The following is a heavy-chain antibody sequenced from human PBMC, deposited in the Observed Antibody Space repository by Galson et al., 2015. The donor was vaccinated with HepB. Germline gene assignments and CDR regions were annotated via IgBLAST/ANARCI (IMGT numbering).Heavy chain of an antibody. CDR2: ISYDGSNK. V-gene: IGHV3-30-3*01. CDR1: GFTFSSYA. J-gene: IGHJ4*02. D-gene: IGHD1-26*01. Sequence: SLRLSCAASGFTFSSYAMHWVRQAPGKGLEWVAVISYDGSNKYYADSVKGRFTISRDNSKNTLYLQMNSLRAEDTAVYYCARGGGRWELLGGGDYWGQGTLVTVSS. CDR3: ARGGGRWELLGGGDY.